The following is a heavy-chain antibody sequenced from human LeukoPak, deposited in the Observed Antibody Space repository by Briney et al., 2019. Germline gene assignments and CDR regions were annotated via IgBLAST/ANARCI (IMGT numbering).Heavy chain of an antibody. V-gene: IGHV1-2*02. D-gene: IGHD2-15*01. CDR1: GYTFTGYY. CDR3: AREFEVVVAATDY. J-gene: IGHJ4*02. CDR2: INPNSGGT. Sequence: ASVKVSCKASGYTFTGYYMHWVRQAPGQGLEWMGWINPNSGGTNYAQKFRGRVTMTRDTSISTAYMELSRLRSDDTAVYYCAREFEVVVAATDYWGQGTLVTASS.